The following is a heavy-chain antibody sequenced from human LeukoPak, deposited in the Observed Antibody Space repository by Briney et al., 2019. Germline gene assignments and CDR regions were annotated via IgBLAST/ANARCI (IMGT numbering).Heavy chain of an antibody. Sequence: GGSLKLSCAASGFTLSSSAMSWVRQAPGKGLEWVSAISNNGGYTYYADSVQGRFTISRDNSKSTLCLQMNSLRAEDTAVYYCAKQLGYCSDGSCYFPYWGQGTLVTVSS. D-gene: IGHD2-15*01. CDR2: ISNNGGYT. CDR3: AKQLGYCSDGSCYFPY. CDR1: GFTLSSSA. V-gene: IGHV3-23*01. J-gene: IGHJ4*02.